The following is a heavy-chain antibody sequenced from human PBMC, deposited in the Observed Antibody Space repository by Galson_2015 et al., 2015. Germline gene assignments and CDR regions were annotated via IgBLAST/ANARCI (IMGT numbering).Heavy chain of an antibody. CDR3: AKGGPYCSGGNCHGVFDS. V-gene: IGHV3-23*01. D-gene: IGHD2-15*01. Sequence: SLRLSCAVSGFTFSSYAMRWVRQAPGTGLGGVSSIGDSGANTKYADSVKGRFTISRDNSKNTLYLQMNSLRGDDTAVYYCAKGGPYCSGGNCHGVFDSWGQGTLVTVSS. CDR1: GFTFSSYA. J-gene: IGHJ4*02. CDR2: IGDSGANT.